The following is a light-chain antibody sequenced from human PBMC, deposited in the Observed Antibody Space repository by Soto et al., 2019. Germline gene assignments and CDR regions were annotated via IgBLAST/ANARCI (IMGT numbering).Light chain of an antibody. V-gene: IGKV3-11*01. CDR2: DAS. CDR3: QQRSNWPPS. J-gene: IGKJ5*01. CDR1: QSVSSY. Sequence: EIVLPQSPATLSLSPGDSATLSCRASQSVSSYLAWYQQKPGQAPRLLIYDASNRATGIPARFSGSGSGTDFTLTISSLEPEDFAVYYCQQRSNWPPSFGQGTRLDTK.